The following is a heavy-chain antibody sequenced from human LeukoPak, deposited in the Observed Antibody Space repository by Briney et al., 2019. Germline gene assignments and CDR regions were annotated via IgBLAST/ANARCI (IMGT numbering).Heavy chain of an antibody. J-gene: IGHJ3*01. Sequence: PGGSLRLSCAASGFTFSTYGIHWVRQAPGKGLEWLAFIRYDATNKTYSXSVXGRFTISRDNSKNTLYLYMNSLRAEDTAVYWCXXXLXXVNPXXXXGAFDVWGQGTMVTVSS. CDR3: XXXLXXVNPXXXXGAFDV. CDR1: GFTFSTYG. CDR2: IRYDATNK. V-gene: IGHV3-30*02. D-gene: IGHD1-14*01.